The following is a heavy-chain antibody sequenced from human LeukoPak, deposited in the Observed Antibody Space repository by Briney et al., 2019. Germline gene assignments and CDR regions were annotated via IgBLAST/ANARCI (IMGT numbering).Heavy chain of an antibody. CDR2: ISSSGSTI. V-gene: IGHV3-48*03. CDR1: GFTVSSNY. J-gene: IGHJ4*02. D-gene: IGHD1-26*01. Sequence: GGSLRLSCAASGFTVSSNYMNWVRQAPGKGLEWVSYISSSGSTIYYADSVKGRFTISRDNAKNSLYLQMNSLRAEDTAVYYCARDSSGSYYALLDYWGQGTLVTVSS. CDR3: ARDSSGSYYALLDY.